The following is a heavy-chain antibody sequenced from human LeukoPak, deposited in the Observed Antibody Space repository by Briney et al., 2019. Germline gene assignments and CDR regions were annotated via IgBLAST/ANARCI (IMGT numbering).Heavy chain of an antibody. J-gene: IGHJ6*02. V-gene: IGHV3-30*03. Sequence: QPGGSLRLSCAASGFSFNSYAIHWVRQAPGKGLEWVTAISYDGSNKHYADSVRGRFTISRDNSKNTLYLQMNSLRTEDTAVYYCAQGGSEIYYFYHGMDVWGRGTTVTVSS. CDR1: GFSFNSYA. D-gene: IGHD3-10*01. CDR2: ISYDGSNK. CDR3: AQGGSEIYYFYHGMDV.